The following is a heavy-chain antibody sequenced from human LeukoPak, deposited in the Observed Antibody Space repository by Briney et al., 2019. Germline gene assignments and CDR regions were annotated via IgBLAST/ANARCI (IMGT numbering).Heavy chain of an antibody. CDR3: AKIKRPLXXXXDTLDY. J-gene: IGHJ4*02. CDR1: GFTFSSSW. V-gene: IGHV3-7*01. D-gene: IGHD2-2*02. Sequence: GGSLRLSCEASGFTFSSSWMSWVRQAPGKGLEWVXXXKQXGXXKYXLDSVKGRFTISRDDSNNALFLQMNSLRPEDTAVYYCAKIKRPLXXXXDTLDYWGQGTLXTVSS. CDR2: XKQXGXXK.